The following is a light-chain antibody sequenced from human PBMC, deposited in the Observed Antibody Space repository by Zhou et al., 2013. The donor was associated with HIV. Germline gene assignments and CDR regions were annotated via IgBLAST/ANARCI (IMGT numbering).Light chain of an antibody. Sequence: EIVMTQSPATLSVSPGERATLSCRASQSVSTNLAWYQQKPGQAPRLLIYGASTRATDTPARFSGSGSGTEFTLVISSLKSEDFAVYYCHQYGRSPYTFGRGTKLEI. CDR2: GAS. J-gene: IGKJ2*01. V-gene: IGKV3-15*01. CDR3: HQYGRSPYT. CDR1: QSVSTN.